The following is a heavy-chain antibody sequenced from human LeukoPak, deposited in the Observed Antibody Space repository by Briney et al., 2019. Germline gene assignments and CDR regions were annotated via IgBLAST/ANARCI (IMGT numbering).Heavy chain of an antibody. CDR2: IQFDGINK. D-gene: IGHD5-12*01. J-gene: IGHJ2*01. CDR3: ARRLPPRYFDL. CDR1: GFIFSRYG. V-gene: IGHV3-30*02. Sequence: GGSLRLSCAASGFIFSRYGMHWVRQAPGKWLEWVAFIQFDGINKYYADSVKGRFTISRDNSKNTMYLQMSSLRAEDTAVYYCARRLPPRYFDLWGRGTLVTVSS.